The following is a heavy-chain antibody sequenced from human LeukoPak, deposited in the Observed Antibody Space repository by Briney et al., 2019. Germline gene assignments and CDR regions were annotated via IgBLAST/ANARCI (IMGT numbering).Heavy chain of an antibody. J-gene: IGHJ4*02. CDR1: GGSISSSSYY. V-gene: IGHV4-39*01. Sequence: PSETLSLTCTVSGGSISSSSYYWGWIRQPPGKGLEWIGSIYYSGSTYYNPSLKSRVTISVDTSKNQFSLKLSSVTAADTAVYYCARQDFYMAAAPNAPNYFDYWGQGTLVTVSS. CDR2: IYYSGST. CDR3: ARQDFYMAAAPNAPNYFDY. D-gene: IGHD6-13*01.